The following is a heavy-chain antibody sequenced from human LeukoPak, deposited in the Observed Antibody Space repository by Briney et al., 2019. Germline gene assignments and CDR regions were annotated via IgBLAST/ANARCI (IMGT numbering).Heavy chain of an antibody. CDR2: IYPGDSDT. CDR1: GYGFTSYW. CDR3: ARQGAVAGKGNWFDP. V-gene: IGHV5-51*01. J-gene: IGHJ5*02. D-gene: IGHD6-19*01. Sequence: GESLKISCKGSGYGFTSYWIGWVRQMPGKGLEWMGIIYPGDSDTRYSPSFQGQVTISADKSISTAYLQWSSLKASDTAMYYCARQGAVAGKGNWFDPWGQGTLVTVSS.